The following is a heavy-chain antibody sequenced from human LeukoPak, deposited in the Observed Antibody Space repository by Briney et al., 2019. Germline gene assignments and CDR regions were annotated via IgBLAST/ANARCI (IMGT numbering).Heavy chain of an antibody. J-gene: IGHJ4*02. CDR2: INHRGST. V-gene: IGHV4-34*01. D-gene: IGHD3-22*01. CDR3: ARLTPYYYDSSGYPDY. Sequence: SETLSLTCAVYGGSFSGYYWSWIRQPPGKGLEWIGEINHRGSTNYNPSLKSRVTISVDTSKNQFSLKLSSVTAADTAVYYCARLTPYYYDSSGYPDYWGQGTLVTVSS. CDR1: GGSFSGYY.